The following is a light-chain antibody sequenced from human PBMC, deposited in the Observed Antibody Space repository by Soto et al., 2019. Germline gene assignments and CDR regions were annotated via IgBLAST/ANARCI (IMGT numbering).Light chain of an antibody. J-gene: IGLJ2*01. CDR2: REGSGSN. Sequence: QPVLTQSSSASASLGSSVKLTCTLSSGHSSYIIAWHQQQPGKAPRYLRKREGSGSNNKGSGVPDRFSGSSSGADRYLTISNLQSEDEADYYCETWDSNTRVFGGGTKLTVL. CDR1: SGHSSYI. V-gene: IGLV4-60*03. CDR3: ETWDSNTRV.